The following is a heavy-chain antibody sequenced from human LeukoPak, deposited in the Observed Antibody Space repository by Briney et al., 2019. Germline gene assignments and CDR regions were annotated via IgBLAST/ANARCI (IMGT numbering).Heavy chain of an antibody. CDR1: GFTFSTYW. J-gene: IGHJ4*02. V-gene: IGHV3-7*01. CDR3: AREIPGETCTLDY. CDR2: IKQDGSEK. D-gene: IGHD2-8*01. Sequence: GGSLRLSCAASGFTFSTYWMSWVRQAPGKGLEWVANIKQDGSEKYYVDSVKGRFTISRDNAKNSLYLQMNSLRAEDTAVYYCAREIPGETCTLDYWGQGTLVTVSS.